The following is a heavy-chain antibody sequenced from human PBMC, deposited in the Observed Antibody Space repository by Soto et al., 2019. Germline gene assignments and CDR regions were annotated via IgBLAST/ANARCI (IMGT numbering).Heavy chain of an antibody. Sequence: QVTLKESGPVLVKPTETLTLTCTVSGFSLSNAMLGVSWIRQSPGKALEWLAHILSSGEKSYSTSLKSRVTISKYTSRSQVVLTMTRMDPVDTATYYCARISQYAYDFDYWGQGTLVTVSS. J-gene: IGHJ4*02. CDR3: ARISQYAYDFDY. V-gene: IGHV2-26*01. D-gene: IGHD2-2*01. CDR1: GFSLSNAMLG. CDR2: ILSSGEK.